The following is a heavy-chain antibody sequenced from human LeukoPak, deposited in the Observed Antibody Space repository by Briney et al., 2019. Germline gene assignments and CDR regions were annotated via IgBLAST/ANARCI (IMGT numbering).Heavy chain of an antibody. CDR3: ARRGTTGFDP. Sequence: GGSLRLSCAASGFTFNSHWMHWVRRAPGKGLVWVSRIKTDGSSTSYADSVKGRFTISRDNAKNMLYLQMNSLRAEDTAVYYCARRGTTGFDPWGQGTLVTVSS. J-gene: IGHJ5*02. CDR2: IKTDGSST. D-gene: IGHD2-2*01. V-gene: IGHV3-74*01. CDR1: GFTFNSHW.